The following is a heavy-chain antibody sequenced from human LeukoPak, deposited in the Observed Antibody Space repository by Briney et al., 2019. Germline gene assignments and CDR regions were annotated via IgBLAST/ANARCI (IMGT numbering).Heavy chain of an antibody. J-gene: IGHJ4*02. V-gene: IGHV3-33*08. D-gene: IGHD5-18*01. CDR1: GFTFSSYE. Sequence: GGSLRLSCAASGFTFSSYEMNWVRQAPGKGLEGVALIWFDGRNKYYADSVKGRFTISRDTSNNTLYLQMNGLRADDTALYYCARARGYSYSFLDFWGQGTLVTVSS. CDR2: IWFDGRNK. CDR3: ARARGYSYSFLDF.